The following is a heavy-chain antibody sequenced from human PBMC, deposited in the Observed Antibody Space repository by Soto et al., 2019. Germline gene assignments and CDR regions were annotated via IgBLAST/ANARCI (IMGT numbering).Heavy chain of an antibody. CDR2: IRSKAYGGTT. V-gene: IGHV3-49*04. J-gene: IGHJ6*02. D-gene: IGHD3-3*01. CDR1: GFTFCEYA. Sequence: GSLRLSCTASGFTFCEYAMILGRHSAGKGLEWVGFIRSKAYGGTTEYAASVKGRFTISRDDSKSIAYLQMNSLKTEDTAVYYCTWSTSQAYGMDVWGQGTTVTVSS. CDR3: TWSTSQAYGMDV.